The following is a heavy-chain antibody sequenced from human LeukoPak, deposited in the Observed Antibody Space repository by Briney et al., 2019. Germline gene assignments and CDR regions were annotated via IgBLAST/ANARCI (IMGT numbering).Heavy chain of an antibody. Sequence: PSETLSLTCTVSGGSISSSSYYWGWLRQPPGKGLEGIGCIYYSGSTYYNPTLKSRVTISVDTSKNQFCLTLSSVTAADTAVYSCARQDVKHWFDPWGQGTLVTVSS. CDR1: GGSISSSSYY. V-gene: IGHV4-39*01. CDR2: IYYSGST. CDR3: ARQDVKHWFDP. J-gene: IGHJ5*02.